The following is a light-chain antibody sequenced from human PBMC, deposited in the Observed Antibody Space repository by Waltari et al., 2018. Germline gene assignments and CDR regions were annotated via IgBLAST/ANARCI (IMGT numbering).Light chain of an antibody. V-gene: IGKV1-5*01. CDR3: QQYYDIPLT. CDR1: QSVSSW. J-gene: IGKJ4*01. Sequence: DIQMTQSPSTLSASVGDRVTITCRASQSVSSWLAWYRQKPGEAPKLLIYDASSLESGVPSRFSGSGSGTEFTLTISSLQAEDVALYYCQQYYDIPLTFGGGTKVEIK. CDR2: DAS.